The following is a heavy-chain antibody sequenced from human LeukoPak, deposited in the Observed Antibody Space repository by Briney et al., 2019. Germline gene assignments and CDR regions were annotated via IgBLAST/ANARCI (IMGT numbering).Heavy chain of an antibody. CDR1: GFTFSSYA. CDR2: ISYDGSKR. V-gene: IGHV3-30*04. J-gene: IGHJ4*02. Sequence: GGSLRPSCAASGFTFSSYAMHWVRQAPGKGLEWVAAISYDGSKRYYADSVKGRFTISRDNSKNTVYLQMDSLRAEDTGVYYCASALWFGYLDYWGQGTLVTVSS. D-gene: IGHD3-10*01. CDR3: ASALWFGYLDY.